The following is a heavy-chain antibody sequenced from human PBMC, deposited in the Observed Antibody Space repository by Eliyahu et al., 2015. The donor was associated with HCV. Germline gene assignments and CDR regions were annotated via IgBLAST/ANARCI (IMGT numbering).Heavy chain of an antibody. Sequence: EVQLLESGGGLVQPGGSLRXSCAASGFXFSGYAXXWGRQAPGKGXGGVSAISGSGTITYYADSVKGRFTISRDNSRNTLYLQMNSLRAEDTAVYYCATIYGDYDRRFSPGGYFDYWGQGTLVTVSS. J-gene: IGHJ4*02. D-gene: IGHD5-12*01. CDR1: GFXFSGYA. V-gene: IGHV3-23*01. CDR2: ISGSGTIT. CDR3: ATIYGDYDRRFSPGGYFDY.